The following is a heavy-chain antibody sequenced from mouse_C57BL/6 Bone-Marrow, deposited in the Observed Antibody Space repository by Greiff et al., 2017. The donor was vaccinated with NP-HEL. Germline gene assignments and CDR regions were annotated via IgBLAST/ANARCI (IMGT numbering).Heavy chain of an antibody. CDR3: ARDAYDYDADFDY. D-gene: IGHD2-4*01. CDR2: ISSGSSTI. CDR1: GFTFSDYG. Sequence: LVESGGGLVKPGGSLKLSCAASGFTFSDYGMHWVRQAPEKGLEWVAYISSGSSTIYYADTVKGRFTISRDNAKNTLFLQMTSLRSEDTAMYYCARDAYDYDADFDYWGQGTTLTVSS. V-gene: IGHV5-17*01. J-gene: IGHJ2*01.